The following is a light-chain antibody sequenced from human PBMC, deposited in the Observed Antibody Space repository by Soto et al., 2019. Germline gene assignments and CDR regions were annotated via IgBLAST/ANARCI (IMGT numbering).Light chain of an antibody. Sequence: EIVLTQSPGTLSLSPGERDTLSCRASQSVSSSYLAWYQQKPGQAPRLLIYGASSRATGIPDRFSGSGSGTDFTLTISRLEPEDFAVYYCQQYGSSPPGTFCPGTQVDIK. V-gene: IGKV3-20*01. CDR2: GAS. CDR1: QSVSSSY. CDR3: QQYGSSPPGT. J-gene: IGKJ3*01.